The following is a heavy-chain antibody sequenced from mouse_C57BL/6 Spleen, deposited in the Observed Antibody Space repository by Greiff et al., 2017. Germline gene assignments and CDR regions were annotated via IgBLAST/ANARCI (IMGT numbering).Heavy chain of an antibody. CDR2: IWSGGST. V-gene: IGHV2-2*01. J-gene: IGHJ3*01. CDR1: GFSLTSYG. CDR3: ARTYDPTIPLFAY. D-gene: IGHD2-12*01. Sequence: VKLVESGPGLVQPSQSLSITCTVSGFSLTSYGVHWVRQSPGKGLEWLGVIWSGGSTDYNAAFISRLSISKDNSKSQVFFKMNSLQADDTAIYYCARTYDPTIPLFAYWGQGTLVTVSA.